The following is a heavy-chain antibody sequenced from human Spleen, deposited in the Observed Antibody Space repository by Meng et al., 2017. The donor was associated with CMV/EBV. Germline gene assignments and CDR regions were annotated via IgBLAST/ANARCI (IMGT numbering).Heavy chain of an antibody. CDR3: ARAVDTALDY. CDR2: INSDGSST. V-gene: IGHV3-74*01. J-gene: IGHJ4*02. D-gene: IGHD5-18*01. Sequence: LSCAASGLIFSSYWMHWVRQAPGKGLVWVSRINSDGSSTSYADSVKGRFTISRDNAKNTLYLQMNSLRAEDTAVYYCARAVDTALDYWGQGTLVTVSS. CDR1: GLIFSSYW.